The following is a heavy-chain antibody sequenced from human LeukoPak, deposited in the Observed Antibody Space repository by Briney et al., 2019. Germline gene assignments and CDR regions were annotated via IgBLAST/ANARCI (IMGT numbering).Heavy chain of an antibody. CDR2: ISAYNGNT. V-gene: IGHV1-18*01. CDR1: GYTFTSYG. J-gene: IGHJ5*02. Sequence: ASVKVSCKASGYTFTSYGISWVRQAPGQGLEWMGWISAYNGNTNHAQKLQGRVTMTTDTSTSTAYLELRSLRSDDTAVYYCARLGYCSGRDCPTSYYNWFAPWGQGTLVTVSS. CDR3: ARLGYCSGRDCPTSYYNWFAP. D-gene: IGHD2-15*01.